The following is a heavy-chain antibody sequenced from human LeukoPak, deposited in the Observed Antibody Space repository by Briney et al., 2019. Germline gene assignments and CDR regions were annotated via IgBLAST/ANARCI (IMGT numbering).Heavy chain of an antibody. Sequence: PGGSLRLSCAASGFTFSSYEMNWVRQAPGKGLEWVSCIDSSGSPIYYADSVKGRFTISRDNSKNTLYLQMNSLRAEDTAVYYCATTGPHGSGSFDVFDIWGQGTMVTVSS. J-gene: IGHJ3*02. CDR3: ATTGPHGSGSFDVFDI. D-gene: IGHD3-10*01. V-gene: IGHV3-48*03. CDR2: IDSSGSPI. CDR1: GFTFSSYE.